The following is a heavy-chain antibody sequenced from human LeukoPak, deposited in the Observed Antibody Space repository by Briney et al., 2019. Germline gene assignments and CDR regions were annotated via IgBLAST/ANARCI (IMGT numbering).Heavy chain of an antibody. CDR1: GLTVSSNY. CDR2: MYAGGNT. D-gene: IGHD6-13*01. CDR3: ARGAAAGVGGHDAFDI. J-gene: IGHJ3*02. Sequence: GGSLRLSCAASGLTVSSNYMSWVRQAPGKGLEWVSLMYAGGNTYYADSVEGRFAISRDTSKNTLYLQMNSLRVEDTAVYYCARGAAAGVGGHDAFDIWGQGTMVTVSS. V-gene: IGHV3-53*01.